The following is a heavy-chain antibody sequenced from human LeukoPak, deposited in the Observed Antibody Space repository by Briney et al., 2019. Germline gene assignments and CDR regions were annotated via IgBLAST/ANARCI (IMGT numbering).Heavy chain of an antibody. J-gene: IGHJ3*02. V-gene: IGHV3-30-3*01. CDR3: ARTYYDILTGYGAGFDI. Sequence: GGSLRLSCAASGFTFRSYAMHWVRQAPGKGLEWVALISYDGSNKYYADSVKGRFTISRDNSKNTLYLQMNSLRAEDTAVYYCARTYYDILTGYGAGFDIWGQGTMATVSS. CDR1: GFTFRSYA. D-gene: IGHD3-9*01. CDR2: ISYDGSNK.